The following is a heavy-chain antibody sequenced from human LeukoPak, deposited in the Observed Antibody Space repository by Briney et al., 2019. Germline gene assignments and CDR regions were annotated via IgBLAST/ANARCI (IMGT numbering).Heavy chain of an antibody. V-gene: IGHV4-34*01. CDR1: GGSFSDYY. D-gene: IGHD2-2*01. CDR3: ARVGCSSSSCNVSYYYHYYYMDV. J-gene: IGHJ6*03. CDR2: INHSGST. Sequence: PSETLSLTCAVYGGSFSDYYWSWIRQPPGKGLEWIGEINHSGSTHYNPSLKSRVTISVDTSKNQFSLKVSSVTAADTAVYYCARVGCSSSSCNVSYYYHYYYMDVWGKGTTVTVSS.